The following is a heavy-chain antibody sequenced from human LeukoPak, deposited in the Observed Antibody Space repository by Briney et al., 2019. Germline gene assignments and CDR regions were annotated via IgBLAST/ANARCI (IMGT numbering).Heavy chain of an antibody. CDR2: ISSSGSGGNT. V-gene: IGHV3-23*01. D-gene: IGHD3-22*01. J-gene: IGHJ4*02. Sequence: GGSLRLSCAASGVTLSSYAMSWARQAPGKGLEWVSGISSSGSGGNTYYADAVKGRFTISRDSSKNTLFLQMHSLRAEDTAVYYCAKTPRGYYDSSGYYYDYWGQGTLVTVSS. CDR3: AKTPRGYYDSSGYYYDY. CDR1: GVTLSSYA.